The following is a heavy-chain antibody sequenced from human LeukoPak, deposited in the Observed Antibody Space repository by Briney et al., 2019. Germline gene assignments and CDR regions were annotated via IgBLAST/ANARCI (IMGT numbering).Heavy chain of an antibody. Sequence: SQTLSLTCTVSGVTSGTYHLNWIRQSAGKGLEWIGRMYTSGSTNYNPSLKNRVTISVDTSKSQFSLNLSSVTAADTAIYYCVRGLGDYFRWYFDLWGRGTLVTVSS. CDR3: VRGLGDYFRWYFDL. CDR2: MYTSGST. J-gene: IGHJ2*01. CDR1: GVTSGTYH. V-gene: IGHV4-61*02. D-gene: IGHD4-17*01.